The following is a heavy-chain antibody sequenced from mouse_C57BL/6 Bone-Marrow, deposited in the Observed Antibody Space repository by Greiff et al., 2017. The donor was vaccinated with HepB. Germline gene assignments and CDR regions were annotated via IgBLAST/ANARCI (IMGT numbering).Heavy chain of an antibody. V-gene: IGHV1-64*01. D-gene: IGHD2-5*01. CDR2: IHPNSGST. J-gene: IGHJ4*01. CDR3: ARHYSNLYAMDY. Sequence: QVQLQQPGAELVKPGASVKLSCKASGYTFTSYWMHWVKQRPGQGLEWIGMIHPNSGSTNYNEKFKSKATLTVDKSSSTAYMQLSSLTSEDSAVYYCARHYSNLYAMDYWGQGNSVTVSS. CDR1: GYTFTSYW.